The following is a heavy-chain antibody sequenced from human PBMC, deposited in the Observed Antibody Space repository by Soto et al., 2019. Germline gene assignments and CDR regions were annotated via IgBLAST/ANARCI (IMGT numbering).Heavy chain of an antibody. J-gene: IGHJ5*02. CDR2: IYAAGGSK. Sequence: QPGGSLRLSCAVSGFIFSNYAMFWFRQAPGKGLEWVSTIYAAGGSKYYTGSVKGRFTISRDNSRDTLFLQMDSLRVEDTAMYYCARGQYAGNSRVALDPWGQGTLATV. CDR3: ARGQYAGNSRVALDP. V-gene: IGHV3-23*01. CDR1: GFIFSNYA. D-gene: IGHD4-4*01.